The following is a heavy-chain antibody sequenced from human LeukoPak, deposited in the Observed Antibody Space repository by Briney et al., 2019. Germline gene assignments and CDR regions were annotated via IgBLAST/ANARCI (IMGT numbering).Heavy chain of an antibody. V-gene: IGHV3-48*03. Sequence: PGGSLRLPCAASGFTFSSYEMNWVRQTPGTGREGVSHISSSGFTKYYSDSVKGRFTISRDNAKNSLYLQMNSLRADDTAVYYCARGEELLFYFDYWGQGTLVTVSS. D-gene: IGHD1-7*01. CDR2: ISSSGFTK. J-gene: IGHJ4*02. CDR3: ARGEELLFYFDY. CDR1: GFTFSSYE.